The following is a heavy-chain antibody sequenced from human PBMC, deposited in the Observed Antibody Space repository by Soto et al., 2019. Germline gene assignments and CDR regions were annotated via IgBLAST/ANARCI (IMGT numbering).Heavy chain of an antibody. CDR2: IYYSGST. Sequence: AETLSLTCTVCGGSISSSSYYWGWIRQPPGKGLEWIGSIYYSGSTYYNPSLKSRVTISVDTSKNQFSLKLSSVTAADTAVYYCASSSSVLRYFDWSYGMDVWGQGTTVTVSS. CDR1: GGSISSSSYY. D-gene: IGHD3-9*01. J-gene: IGHJ6*02. CDR3: ASSSSVLRYFDWSYGMDV. V-gene: IGHV4-39*01.